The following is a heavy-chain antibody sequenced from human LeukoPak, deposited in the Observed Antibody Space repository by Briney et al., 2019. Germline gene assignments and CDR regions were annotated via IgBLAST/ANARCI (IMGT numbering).Heavy chain of an antibody. CDR3: AKDPSDILTGYYRS. D-gene: IGHD3-9*01. CDR2: ISGSGGST. V-gene: IGHV3-23*01. CDR1: GFTFSSYA. Sequence: GGSLRLSCAASGFTFSSYAMSGVRQAPGKGLEWVSAISGSGGSTYYADSVKGRFTISRDNSKHTLYLQMSSLRAEDAAVYYCAKDPSDILTGYYRSWGQGTLVTVSS. J-gene: IGHJ4*02.